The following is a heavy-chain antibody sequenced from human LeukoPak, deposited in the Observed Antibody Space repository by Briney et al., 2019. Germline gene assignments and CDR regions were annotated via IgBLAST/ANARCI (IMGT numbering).Heavy chain of an antibody. CDR1: GYSFTSYW. CDR3: ARHDGCGTYCGGDRGLDY. V-gene: IGHV5-51*01. D-gene: IGHD2-21*02. Sequence: GESLQISCKGSGYSFTSYWIGGVRQMPGKGLEWMGIIYPGDSDTRYSPSFQGQVTISADKSISTAYLQWSSLKASDTAMYYCARHDGCGTYCGGDRGLDYWGQGTLVTVSS. CDR2: IYPGDSDT. J-gene: IGHJ4*02.